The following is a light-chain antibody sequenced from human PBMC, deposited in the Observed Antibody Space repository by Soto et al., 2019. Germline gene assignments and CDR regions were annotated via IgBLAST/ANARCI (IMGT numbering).Light chain of an antibody. CDR1: QSVSSSY. J-gene: IGKJ1*01. CDR2: DAS. CDR3: QQRSGWT. V-gene: IGKV3D-20*02. Sequence: EIVLTQSPGTLSLSPGERATLSCRASQSVSSSYLGWYQQKPGQAPRLLIYDASKRATGIPARFSGSGSGTDFTLTISSLEPEDFAVYYCQQRSGWTFSQGTKVDIK.